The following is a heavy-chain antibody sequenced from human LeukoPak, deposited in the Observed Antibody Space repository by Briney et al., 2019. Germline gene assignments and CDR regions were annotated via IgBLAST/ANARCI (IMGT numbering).Heavy chain of an antibody. CDR1: GFTFTTYW. D-gene: IGHD1-26*01. CDR3: ARVYGSYRSPTPSDY. J-gene: IGHJ4*02. Sequence: GGSLRLSCAASGFTFTTYWMTWVRQAPGKGLEWVANIKQDGSDKYYVDSVKGRFTISRDNAKNSLYLQMNSLRAEDTAVYYCARVYGSYRSPTPSDYWGQGTLVTVSS. CDR2: IKQDGSDK. V-gene: IGHV3-7*01.